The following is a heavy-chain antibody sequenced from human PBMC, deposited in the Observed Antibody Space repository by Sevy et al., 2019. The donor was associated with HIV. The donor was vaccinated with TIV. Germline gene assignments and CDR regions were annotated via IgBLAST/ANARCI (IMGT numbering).Heavy chain of an antibody. D-gene: IGHD3-16*01. Sequence: GGSLRLSCAASGFTFNNFAMSWVRQAPGKGLEWVTAISRKSLGTYYADPVKGRFSISRDDTTNMLYLQMSSLRGDDTAVYYCAKGGKNSPDKFDSWGQGTLVTVSS. CDR2: ISRKSLGT. J-gene: IGHJ4*02. CDR1: GFTFNNFA. V-gene: IGHV3-23*01. CDR3: AKGGKNSPDKFDS.